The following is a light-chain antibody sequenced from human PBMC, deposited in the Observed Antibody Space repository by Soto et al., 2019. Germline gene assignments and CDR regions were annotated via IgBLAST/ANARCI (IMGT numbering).Light chain of an antibody. J-gene: IGKJ1*01. CDR2: GVS. CDR1: QSVTSNY. Sequence: EVVMTQSPATLSVSPGERATLSCSASQSVTSNYLAWYQQKPGQAPRLLIYGVSSRATGVPDRFSGSGSGTDVTLTISRLESEDFAVYYCQQYTDWPLSFGQGTKVE. V-gene: IGKV3-20*01. CDR3: QQYTDWPLS.